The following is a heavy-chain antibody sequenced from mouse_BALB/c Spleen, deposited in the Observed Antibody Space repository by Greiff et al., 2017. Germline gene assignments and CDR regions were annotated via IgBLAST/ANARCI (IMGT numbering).Heavy chain of an antibody. CDR1: GFNIKDYY. D-gene: IGHD1-1*01. CDR3: ARDYYGSRD. J-gene: IGHJ2*01. V-gene: IGHV14-1*02. Sequence: EVQLQESGAELVRPGALVKLSCKASGFNIKDYYMHWVKQRPEQGLEWIGWIDPENGNTIYDPKFQGKASITADTSSNTAYLQLSSLTSEDTAVYYCARDYYGSRDWGQGTTLTVSS. CDR2: IDPENGNT.